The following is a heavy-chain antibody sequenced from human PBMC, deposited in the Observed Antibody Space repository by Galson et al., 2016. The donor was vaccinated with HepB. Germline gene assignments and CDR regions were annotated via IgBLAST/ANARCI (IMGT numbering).Heavy chain of an antibody. D-gene: IGHD1-14*01. J-gene: IGHJ4*02. Sequence: SLRLSCAASGFTFSSHWMHWVRQAPGKGLVWVSRINSDGSTTSCADFVKGRFTISRDNAKNTLYLQMNSLRGEDTAVYYCASGVIKPRGDYWGQGTVVTVSS. CDR2: INSDGSTT. V-gene: IGHV3-74*01. CDR3: ASGVIKPRGDY. CDR1: GFTFSSHW.